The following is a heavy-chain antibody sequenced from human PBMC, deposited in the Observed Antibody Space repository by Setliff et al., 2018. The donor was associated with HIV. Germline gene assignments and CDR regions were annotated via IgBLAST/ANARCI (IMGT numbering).Heavy chain of an antibody. CDR3: ARDVAAAGVYFDL. CDR2: IKQDGSEK. Sequence: PGGSLRLSCTASGFAFGDFPMSWVRQAPGKGLEWVANIKQDGSEKNYVDSVKGRFTISRDNAKNTLYLQMNSLRAEDTAVYYCARDVAAAGVYFDLWGRGTLVTVSS. D-gene: IGHD6-25*01. J-gene: IGHJ2*01. CDR1: GFAFGDFP. V-gene: IGHV3-7*01.